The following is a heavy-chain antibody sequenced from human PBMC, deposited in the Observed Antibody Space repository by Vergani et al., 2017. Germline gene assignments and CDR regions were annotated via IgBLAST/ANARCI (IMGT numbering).Heavy chain of an antibody. D-gene: IGHD1-14*01. CDR1: GFTFSGSA. V-gene: IGHV3-73*01. CDR3: TRLGITPLDXFDP. CDR2: IRSKANSYAT. J-gene: IGHJ5*02. Sequence: EVQLLESGGGLVQPGGSLKLSCAASGFTFSGSAMHWVRQASGKGLEWVGRIRSKANSYATAYAASVKGRFTISRDDSKNTAYLQMNSLKTEDTAVYYCTRLGITPLDXFDPWGQGTLVTVSS.